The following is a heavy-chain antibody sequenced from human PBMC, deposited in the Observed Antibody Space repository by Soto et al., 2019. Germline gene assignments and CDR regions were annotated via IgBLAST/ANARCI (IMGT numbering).Heavy chain of an antibody. CDR3: AKDRICSGSTCLHGLSAI. Sequence: EMQLLQSGGGLEQPGGSLRLSCAASGFTFNTYAMSWVRQAPGTGLEWVSGISGSGDATYYADSVKGRFTIFRDNSKNNLYLQMSNLRVVDTAFYYCAKDRICSGSTCLHGLSAIWGQGTLVTVSS. CDR2: ISGSGDAT. V-gene: IGHV3-23*01. J-gene: IGHJ3*02. D-gene: IGHD2-2*01. CDR1: GFTFNTYA.